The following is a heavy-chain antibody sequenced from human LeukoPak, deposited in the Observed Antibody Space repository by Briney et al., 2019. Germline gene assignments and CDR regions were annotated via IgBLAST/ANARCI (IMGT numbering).Heavy chain of an antibody. CDR3: AKDRCSSSTCREAFEI. D-gene: IGHD2-2*01. CDR1: GFTFSRYG. V-gene: IGHV3-30*02. J-gene: IGHJ3*02. Sequence: PGGSLRLSCAVSGFTFSRYGMHWIRQAPGKGMEGVAFIWYDGKNDQEYAESVKGRFTISRDNSKNTLYLQMNSLRTEDTAMYYCAKDRCSSSTCREAFEIWGQRTLVTVSS. CDR2: IWYDGKNDQ.